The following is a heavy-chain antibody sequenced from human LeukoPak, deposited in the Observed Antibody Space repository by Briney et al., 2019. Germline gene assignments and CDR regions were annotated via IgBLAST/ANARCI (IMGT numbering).Heavy chain of an antibody. D-gene: IGHD1-1*01. J-gene: IGHJ5*02. CDR1: GGSFSGYY. V-gene: IGHV4-34*01. Sequence: SETLSLTCAVYGGSFSGYYWSWIRQPPGKGLEWIGEINHSGSTNYNPSLKSRVTIPVDTSKNQFSLRLSSVTAADTAVYYCARRTGWFDPWGQGTLVTVSS. CDR2: INHSGST. CDR3: ARRTGWFDP.